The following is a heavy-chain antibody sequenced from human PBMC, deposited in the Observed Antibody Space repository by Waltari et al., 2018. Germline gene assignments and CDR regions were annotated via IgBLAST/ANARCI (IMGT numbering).Heavy chain of an antibody. V-gene: IGHV4-4*07. CDR2: IYTSGST. CDR3: ARESGSYYPYYYYMDV. D-gene: IGHD3-10*01. CDR1: GGSISSYY. J-gene: IGHJ6*03. Sequence: QVQLQESGPGLVKPSETLSLTCTVSGGSISSYYWRWIRQPAGKGLEWIGRIYTSGSTNYNPALKSRVTMSVDTSKNQFSLKLSSVTAADTAVYYCARESGSYYPYYYYMDVWGKGTTVTVSS.